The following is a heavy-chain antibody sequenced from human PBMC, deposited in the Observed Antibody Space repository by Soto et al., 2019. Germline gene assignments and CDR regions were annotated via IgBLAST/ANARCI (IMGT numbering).Heavy chain of an antibody. J-gene: IGHJ6*02. V-gene: IGHV4-30-2*02. CDR3: ASGTARGYYYYGMDV. CDR2: IYHSGST. D-gene: IGHD2-15*01. Sequence: PSETLSLTCAVSGGSISSGGYSWSWIRQPPGKGLEWIGYIYHSGSTYYNPSLKSRVTISVDTSKNQFSLKLSSVTAADTAVYYCASGTARGYYYYGMDVWGQGTTVTVSS. CDR1: GGSISSGGYS.